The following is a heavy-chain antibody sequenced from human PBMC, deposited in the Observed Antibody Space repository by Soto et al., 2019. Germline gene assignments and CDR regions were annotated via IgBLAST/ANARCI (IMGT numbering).Heavy chain of an antibody. D-gene: IGHD3-22*01. J-gene: IGHJ6*02. Sequence: PSETLSITCTVSGGSISSYYWSWIRQPPGKGLEWIGYIYYSGSTNYNPSLKSRVTISVDTSKNQFSLKLSSVTTADTAVYYCARVPPYYDSRNYAMVVWGQGTTVTVSS. CDR1: GGSISSYY. V-gene: IGHV4-59*01. CDR3: ARVPPYYDSRNYAMVV. CDR2: IYYSGST.